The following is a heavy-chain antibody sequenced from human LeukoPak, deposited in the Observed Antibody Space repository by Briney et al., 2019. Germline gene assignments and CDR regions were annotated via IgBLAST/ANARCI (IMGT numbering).Heavy chain of an antibody. Sequence: ASVKVSCKASGYTFTSYDINWVRQAPGQGLEWMGWMNPNSGNTGYAQKFQGRVTVTRNTSISTAYMELSSLRSEDTAVYYCARENRFSSTDWFDPWGQGTLVTVSS. CDR2: MNPNSGNT. J-gene: IGHJ5*02. V-gene: IGHV1-8*01. CDR3: ARENRFSSTDWFDP. CDR1: GYTFTSYD. D-gene: IGHD6-13*01.